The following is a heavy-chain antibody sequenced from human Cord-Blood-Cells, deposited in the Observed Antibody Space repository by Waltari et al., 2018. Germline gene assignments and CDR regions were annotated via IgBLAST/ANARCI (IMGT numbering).Heavy chain of an antibody. CDR3: ARVIKYGGNLRACPLYYVDY. D-gene: IGHD2-21*02. CDR1: ASTSTSDG. Sequence: VQLVQSGAAVKKPRASGKVSSKNSASTSTSDGTNSGGRALAQRVEWMGGMNPISGNTGNAKKFQDRVTMTRNTSISTAYMALRSLRSEDTAVYYCARVIKYGGNLRACPLYYVDYWGQGTLVTVSS. J-gene: IGHJ4*02. CDR2: MNPISGNT. V-gene: IGHV1-8*01.